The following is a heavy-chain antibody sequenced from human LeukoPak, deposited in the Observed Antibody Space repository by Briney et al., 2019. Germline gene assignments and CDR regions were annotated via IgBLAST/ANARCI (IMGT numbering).Heavy chain of an antibody. CDR3: ARVFFSGRRVGPTTVTTFSRYYFDY. D-gene: IGHD4-17*01. Sequence: GGSLRLSCAASGFTFSSYSMNWVRQAPGKGLEWVSSISSSSSYIYYADSVKGRFTISRDNAKNSLYLQVNSLRAEDTAVYYCARVFFSGRRVGPTTVTTFSRYYFDYGGQGTLVTVSS. J-gene: IGHJ4*02. V-gene: IGHV3-21*01. CDR2: ISSSSSYI. CDR1: GFTFSSYS.